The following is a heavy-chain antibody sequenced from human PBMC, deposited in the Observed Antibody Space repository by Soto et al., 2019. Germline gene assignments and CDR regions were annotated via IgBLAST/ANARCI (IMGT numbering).Heavy chain of an antibody. CDR2: IKSKTDGGTT. J-gene: IGHJ6*03. Sequence: GGSLRLSCAASGFTFSNAWMSWVRQAPGKGLEWVGRIKSKTDGGTTDYAAPVKGRFTISRDDSKNTLYLQMNSLKTEDTAVYYCTTANIVVVPAATHPYYYYYMDVWGKGTTVTVSS. CDR3: TTANIVVVPAATHPYYYYYMDV. D-gene: IGHD2-2*01. V-gene: IGHV3-15*01. CDR1: GFTFSNAW.